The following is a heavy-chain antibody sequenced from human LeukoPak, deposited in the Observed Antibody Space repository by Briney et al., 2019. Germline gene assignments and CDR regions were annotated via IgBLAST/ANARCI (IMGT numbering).Heavy chain of an antibody. V-gene: IGHV4-34*01. Sequence: SETLSLTCAVYGGSFSGYYWSWICKPPGKGLEWIGEINHSGSTNYNPSLKSRVTISVDTSKNQFSLKLSSVTAADTAVYYCARGRTNYYDSSGYLDYWGQGTLVTVSS. CDR3: ARGRTNYYDSSGYLDY. D-gene: IGHD3-22*01. J-gene: IGHJ4*02. CDR1: GGSFSGYY. CDR2: INHSGST.